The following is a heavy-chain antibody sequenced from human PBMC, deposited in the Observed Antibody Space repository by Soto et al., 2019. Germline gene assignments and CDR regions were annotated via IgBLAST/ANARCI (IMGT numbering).Heavy chain of an antibody. J-gene: IGHJ4*02. CDR2: IYYSGST. Sequence: SETLSLTCTVSGGSISSYYWSWIRQPPGKGLEWIGYIYYSGSTNYNPSLKSRVTISVDTSKNQFSLKLSSVTAADTAVYYCARGGEMATITGVFALGFDYWGQGTLVTVSS. V-gene: IGHV4-59*01. D-gene: IGHD5-12*01. CDR1: GGSISSYY. CDR3: ARGGEMATITGVFALGFDY.